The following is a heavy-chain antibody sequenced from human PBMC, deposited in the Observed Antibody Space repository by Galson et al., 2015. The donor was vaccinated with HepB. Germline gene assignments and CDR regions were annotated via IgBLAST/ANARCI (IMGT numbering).Heavy chain of an antibody. J-gene: IGHJ4*02. CDR3: AREPTYYYDSSGYYYSDY. CDR1: GFTFSRYS. V-gene: IGHV3-21*01. Sequence: SLRLSCAASGFTFSRYSMNWVRQAPGKGLEWVSSISSSSSYIYYADSVKGRFTISRDNAKNSLYLQMNSLRAEDTAVYYCAREPTYYYDSSGYYYSDYWGPGTLVTASS. D-gene: IGHD3-22*01. CDR2: ISSSSSYI.